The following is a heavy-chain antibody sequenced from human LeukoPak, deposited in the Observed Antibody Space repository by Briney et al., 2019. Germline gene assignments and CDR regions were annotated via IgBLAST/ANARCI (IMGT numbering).Heavy chain of an antibody. D-gene: IGHD2-15*01. V-gene: IGHV3-23*01. CDR1: GFTFSRYG. J-gene: IGHJ6*03. CDR2: ISGSGGST. CDR3: AKAFGSGHRYYYYYMDV. Sequence: GGSLRLSCAASGFTFSRYGMSWVRQAPGKGLEWVSAISGSGGSTFYADSVKGRFTISRDNSKNTLYLQMNSLRAEDTAVYYCAKAFGSGHRYYYYYMDVWGKGTTVTVSS.